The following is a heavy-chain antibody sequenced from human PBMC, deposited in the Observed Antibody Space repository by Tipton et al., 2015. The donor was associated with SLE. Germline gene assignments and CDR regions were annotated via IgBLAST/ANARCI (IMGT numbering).Heavy chain of an antibody. CDR2: INAGNGNT. CDR3: ARARIAAAAGAFDI. D-gene: IGHD6-13*01. Sequence: QLVQSGPEAKKPGASVKVSCKASGYTFTSYAMHWVRQDPGQRLEWMGWINAGNGNTKYSQKFQGRVTITRDTSASTAYMELSSLRSEDTAVYYCARARIAAAAGAFDIWGQGTMVTVSS. V-gene: IGHV1-3*01. CDR1: GYTFTSYA. J-gene: IGHJ3*02.